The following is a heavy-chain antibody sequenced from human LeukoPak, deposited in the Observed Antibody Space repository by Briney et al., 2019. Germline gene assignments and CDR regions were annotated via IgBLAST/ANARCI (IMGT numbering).Heavy chain of an antibody. D-gene: IGHD6-13*01. CDR2: ITWNSGSI. V-gene: IGHV3-9*01. J-gene: IGHJ4*02. CDR1: GFTFDDYA. Sequence: PGGSLRLSCAASGFTFDDYAMHWVRQAPGKGLEWVSGITWNSGSIGYANSVKGRFTISRDNAKNSLFLQMNSLRVEDTALYYCVKGISSWYPGAGWGQGALVTVSS. CDR3: VKGISSWYPGAG.